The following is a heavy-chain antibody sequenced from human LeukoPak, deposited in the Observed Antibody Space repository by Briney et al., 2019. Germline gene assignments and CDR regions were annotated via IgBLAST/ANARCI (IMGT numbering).Heavy chain of an antibody. D-gene: IGHD3-16*01. CDR1: GFTVRGNY. J-gene: IGHJ4*02. Sequence: GGSLRLSCAVFGFTVRGNYMSWVRQAPRKGLEWVSAIYTDGNTHYAGSVKGRFTISRDSFKNTLYLQMNSLRAEDTAVYYCARDRPYGGVGDFDYWGQGTLVTVSS. CDR3: ARDRPYGGVGDFDY. CDR2: IYTDGNT. V-gene: IGHV3-66*01.